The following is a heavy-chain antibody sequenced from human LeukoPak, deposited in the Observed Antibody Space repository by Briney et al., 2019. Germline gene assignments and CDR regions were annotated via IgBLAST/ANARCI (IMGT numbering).Heavy chain of an antibody. CDR2: ISPTGSYK. CDR3: ARKLGGAQCGGDCFFDH. J-gene: IGHJ4*02. V-gene: IGHV3-11*03. CDR1: GFMLSVYY. Sequence: GGSLRLSCEASGFMLSVYYMSWFRQAPGKGLEWIGYISPTGSYKTYADSVRGRFTISRDNAKNLLFLQMNDLRTEDTAVYYCARKLGGAQCGGDCFFDHWGQGTRVGVSS. D-gene: IGHD2-21*02.